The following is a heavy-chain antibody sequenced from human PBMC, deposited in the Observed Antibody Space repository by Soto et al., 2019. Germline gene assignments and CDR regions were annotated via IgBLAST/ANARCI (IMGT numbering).Heavy chain of an antibody. CDR3: AKDIGNQIQLEH. J-gene: IGHJ2*01. CDR1: GFTFDDYA. Sequence: EVQLVESGGGLVRPGRSLRLSCAASGFTFDDYAMYWVRQTPGKGLERASGISGNSGNIGYADSVTGRFTSSRDNANDTLYLQMDSLRAEDSGLYYCAKDIGNQIQLEHWGRGTLVTVSS. CDR2: ISGNSGNI. V-gene: IGHV3-9*01. D-gene: IGHD5-18*01.